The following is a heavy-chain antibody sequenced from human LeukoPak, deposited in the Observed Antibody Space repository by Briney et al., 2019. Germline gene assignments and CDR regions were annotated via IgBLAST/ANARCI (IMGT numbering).Heavy chain of an antibody. CDR1: GYTFTGYY. Sequence: ASVKVSCKASGYTFTGYYIHWVRLAPGQGLEWMGWINPKTGGRNYAQKFQGRVTMARDTSISTAYMELSSLRSDDTAVYYCARGGNDSAWGTNDYWGQGTLVTVSS. D-gene: IGHD3-16*01. J-gene: IGHJ4*02. CDR3: ARGGNDSAWGTNDY. V-gene: IGHV1-2*02. CDR2: INPKTGGR.